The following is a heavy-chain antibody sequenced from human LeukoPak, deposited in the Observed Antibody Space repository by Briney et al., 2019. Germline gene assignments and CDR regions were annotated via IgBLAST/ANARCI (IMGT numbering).Heavy chain of an antibody. CDR3: ARDLRAGAADP. CDR1: GFTFSSYG. V-gene: IGHV3-33*01. D-gene: IGHD1-26*01. Sequence: PGGSLRLSRAASGFTFSSYGMHWVRQAPGKGLEWVAVIWYDGSNKYYADSVKGRFTISRDNSKNTLYLQMNSLRAEDTAVYYCARDLRAGAADPWGQGTLVTVSS. J-gene: IGHJ5*02. CDR2: IWYDGSNK.